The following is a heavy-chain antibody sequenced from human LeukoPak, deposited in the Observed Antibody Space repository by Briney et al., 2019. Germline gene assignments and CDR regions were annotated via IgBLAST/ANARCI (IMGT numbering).Heavy chain of an antibody. CDR3: ARLGAGTLTFDY. CDR1: GFTLSSYI. Sequence: GGSLRLSCAASGFTLSSYIMNWVRQAPGKGLEWVSYISSRSSTIYYADSVKGRFTISRDNAKNSLYLQMNSLRAEDAAVYYCARLGAGTLTFDYWGQGTLVTVSS. D-gene: IGHD6-13*01. V-gene: IGHV3-48*01. CDR2: ISSRSSTI. J-gene: IGHJ4*02.